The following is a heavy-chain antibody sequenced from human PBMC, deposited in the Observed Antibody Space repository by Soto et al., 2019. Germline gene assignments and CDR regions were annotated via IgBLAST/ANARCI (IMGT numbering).Heavy chain of an antibody. CDR1: GGSISSSSYY. CDR3: ARHKDTSTWYLLPDY. D-gene: IGHD6-13*01. J-gene: IGHJ4*02. CDR2: IYYSGNT. V-gene: IGHV4-39*01. Sequence: SETLSLTCTVSGGSISSSSYYWGWIRQPPGKGLEWIGSIYYSGNTYYNPSLKSRVTISIDTSRNQFSLNLSSVTAADTAVYYCARHKDTSTWYLLPDYWGQGTLVTVSS.